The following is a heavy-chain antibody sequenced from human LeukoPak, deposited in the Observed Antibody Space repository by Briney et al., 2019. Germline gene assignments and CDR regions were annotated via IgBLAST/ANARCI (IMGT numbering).Heavy chain of an antibody. V-gene: IGHV3-7*01. CDR3: ARDGTAAGLYFDL. CDR1: GFTFSSYW. D-gene: IGHD6-13*01. J-gene: IGHJ4*01. Sequence: PGGSLRLSCAASGFTFSSYWMSWVRQAPGKGLEWVANIRQDGGEKSYVDSVKGRFTISRDNTKNSLYLQINSLRAEDTAVYYCARDGTAAGLYFDLWGQGTLVTVSS. CDR2: IRQDGGEK.